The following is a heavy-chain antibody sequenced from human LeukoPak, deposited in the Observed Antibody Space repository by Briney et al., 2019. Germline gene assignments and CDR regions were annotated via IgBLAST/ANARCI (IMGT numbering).Heavy chain of an antibody. CDR2: IIPIFGTA. Sequence: ASVKVSCKASGGTFSSYAISWVRQAPGQGLEWMGRIIPIFGTANYAQKFQGRVTITTDESTSTAYMELSSLRSEDTAVYYCARVNLMVRGVQSFDYWGQGTLVTVSS. J-gene: IGHJ4*02. D-gene: IGHD3-10*01. V-gene: IGHV1-69*05. CDR1: GGTFSSYA. CDR3: ARVNLMVRGVQSFDY.